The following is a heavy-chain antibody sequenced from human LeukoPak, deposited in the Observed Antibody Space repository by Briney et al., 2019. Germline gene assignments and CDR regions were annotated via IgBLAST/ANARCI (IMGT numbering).Heavy chain of an antibody. CDR3: ARDRGYSGFPFDY. J-gene: IGHJ4*02. D-gene: IGHD5-12*01. Sequence: GGSLRLSCAASGFTFSSYSMNWVRQAPGKGLEWVSAISGSGGSTYYADSVKGRFTISRDNSKNTLYLQMNSLRAEDTAVYYCARDRGYSGFPFDYWGQGTLVTVSS. V-gene: IGHV3-23*01. CDR1: GFTFSSYS. CDR2: ISGSGGST.